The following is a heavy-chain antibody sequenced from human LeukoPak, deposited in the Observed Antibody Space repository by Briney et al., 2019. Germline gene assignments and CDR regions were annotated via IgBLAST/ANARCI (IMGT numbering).Heavy chain of an antibody. D-gene: IGHD4-11*01. CDR1: GFTFSGSA. V-gene: IGHV3-73*01. J-gene: IGHJ6*03. CDR2: IRSKANSYAT. CDR3: TRHAVTTVRYYYYYYMDV. Sequence: PGGSLRLSCAASGFTFSGSAMHWVRQASGKGLEWVGRIRSKANSYATAYAASVKGRFTISRDDSKNTAYLQMNSLKTEDTAVYYCTRHAVTTVRYYYYYYMDVWGKGTTVTDSS.